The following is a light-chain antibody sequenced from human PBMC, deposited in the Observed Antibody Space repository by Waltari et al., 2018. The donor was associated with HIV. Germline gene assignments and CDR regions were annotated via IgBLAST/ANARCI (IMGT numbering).Light chain of an antibody. CDR3: QVWDSSSDQGV. CDR2: DAG. J-gene: IGLJ2*01. V-gene: IGLV3-21*02. CDR1: NIGSYT. Sequence: SYVLTQPPSVSVAPGQTARITCGGNNIGSYTSHWYQQQPGQAPVVVVNDAGDRPSGIPERFSGSNSGNTATLTISSVEAGDEADYYCQVWDSSSDQGVFGGGTKLTVL.